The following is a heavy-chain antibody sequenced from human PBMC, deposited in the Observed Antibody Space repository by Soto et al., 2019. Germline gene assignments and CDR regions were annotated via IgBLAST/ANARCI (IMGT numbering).Heavy chain of an antibody. CDR1: GYTFTGYY. Sequence: ASVKVSCKASGYTFTGYYMHWVRQAPGQGLEWMGWINPNSGGTNYAQKFQGWVTMTRDTSISTAYMELSRLRSDDTAVYYCARDMFAANGDYYGKDVWGQGTKVTVSS. V-gene: IGHV1-2*04. J-gene: IGHJ6*02. CDR3: ARDMFAANGDYYGKDV. CDR2: INPNSGGT. D-gene: IGHD3-10*02.